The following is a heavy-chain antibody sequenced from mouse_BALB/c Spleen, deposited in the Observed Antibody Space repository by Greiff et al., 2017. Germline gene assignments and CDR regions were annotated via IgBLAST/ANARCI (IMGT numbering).Heavy chain of an antibody. CDR3: TRDDGSNSWFAY. D-gene: IGHD1-1*01. CDR2: ISSGGSYT. CDR1: GFTFSSYT. J-gene: IGHJ3*01. Sequence: EVKVEESGGGLVKPGGSLKLSCAASGFTFSSYTMSWVRQTPEKRLEWVATISSGGSYTYYPDSVKGRFTISRDNAKNTLYLQMSSLKSEDTAMYYCTRDDGSNSWFAYWGQGTLVTVSA. V-gene: IGHV5-6-4*01.